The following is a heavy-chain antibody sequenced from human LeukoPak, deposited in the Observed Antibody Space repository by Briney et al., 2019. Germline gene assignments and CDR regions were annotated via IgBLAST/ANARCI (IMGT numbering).Heavy chain of an antibody. V-gene: IGHV1-2*02. CDR3: ARDHCTSSGCYEYYYYGMDV. J-gene: IGHJ6*02. CDR2: INPNSGGA. Sequence: ASVTVSCKASGYTFTDNYIQWVRQAPGQGLEWMGWINPNSGGANSAQKFQGRVTMTRDTSVSTAYMELSRLRSDDTAVYYCARDHCTSSGCYEYYYYGMDVWGQGTTVTVSS. CDR1: GYTFTDNY. D-gene: IGHD2-2*01.